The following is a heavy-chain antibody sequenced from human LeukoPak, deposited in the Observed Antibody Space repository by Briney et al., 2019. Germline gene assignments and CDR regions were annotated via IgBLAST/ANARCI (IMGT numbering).Heavy chain of an antibody. D-gene: IGHD6-13*01. Sequence: SETLSLTCTVSGGFISSGSYYWNWIRQPAGKGLEWIGHIYTSGSTKYNPSLKSRATISVDTSKNQFSLKLSSVTVADTAVYYCAREAAGDMGPYYYYYMDVWGKGTTVTVSS. V-gene: IGHV4-61*09. CDR1: GGFISSGSYY. CDR2: IYTSGST. CDR3: AREAAGDMGPYYYYYMDV. J-gene: IGHJ6*03.